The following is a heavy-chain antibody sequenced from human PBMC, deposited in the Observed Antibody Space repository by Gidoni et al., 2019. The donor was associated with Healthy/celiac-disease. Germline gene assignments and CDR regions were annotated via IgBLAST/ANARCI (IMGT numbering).Heavy chain of an antibody. V-gene: IGHV3-30*18. CDR1: GFTFSSYG. Sequence: QVQLVESGGGVVQPGRSLRLSCAASGFTFSSYGMHWVRQAPGKGLEWVAVISYDGRNKYYADSVKGRFTISRDNSKNTLYLQTNSLRAEDTAVYYCAKDRHGDYGFYYFDYWGQGTLVTVSS. CDR2: ISYDGRNK. J-gene: IGHJ4*02. D-gene: IGHD4-17*01. CDR3: AKDRHGDYGFYYFDY.